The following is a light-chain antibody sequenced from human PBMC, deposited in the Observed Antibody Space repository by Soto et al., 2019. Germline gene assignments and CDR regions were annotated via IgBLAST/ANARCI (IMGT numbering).Light chain of an antibody. CDR3: SSYTSSSTGYA. Sequence: QSALTQPASVSGSPGQSITISCTGTSSDVGGYNYVSWYQQHPGKAPKLMIYDVSNRPSGVSNRFSGSKSGNTASLTISGPQAEDEADYYCSSYTSSSTGYAFGTGTKLTVL. V-gene: IGLV2-14*01. J-gene: IGLJ1*01. CDR2: DVS. CDR1: SSDVGGYNY.